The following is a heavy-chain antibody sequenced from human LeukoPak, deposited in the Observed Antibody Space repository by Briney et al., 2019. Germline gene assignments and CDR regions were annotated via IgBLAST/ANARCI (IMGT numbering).Heavy chain of an antibody. CDR3: AREGSSDYFDY. Sequence: GGSLRLFCAASGFTFSSYWMHWVRQVPGKGLVWVSRINSDGTITNYADSVKGRFTISRDNAKNTLYLQMNGLRAEDTAVYYCAREGSSDYFDYWGQGTLVTVSS. CDR2: INSDGTIT. CDR1: GFTFSSYW. V-gene: IGHV3-74*01. J-gene: IGHJ4*02. D-gene: IGHD6-6*01.